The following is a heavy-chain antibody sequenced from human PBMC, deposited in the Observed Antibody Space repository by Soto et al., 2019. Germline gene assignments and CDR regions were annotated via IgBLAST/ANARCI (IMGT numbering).Heavy chain of an antibody. CDR2: INPSGGST. J-gene: IGHJ3*02. CDR1: GYTFTSYY. D-gene: IGHD6-13*01. CDR3: ARVSQAGSDAFDI. V-gene: IGHV1-46*03. Sequence: QVQLVQSGAEVKKPGASVKVSCKASGYTFTSYYMHWVRQAPGQGLEWMGIINPSGGSTSYAQKVQGRVTMTRDTATSTVYMELSSLRSEDTAVYYCARVSQAGSDAFDIWGQGTMVTVSS.